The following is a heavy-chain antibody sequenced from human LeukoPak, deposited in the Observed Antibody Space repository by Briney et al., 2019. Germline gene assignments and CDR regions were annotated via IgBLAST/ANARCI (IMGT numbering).Heavy chain of an antibody. CDR1: GFTFSTYS. Sequence: PGGSLRLSCAASGFTFSTYSMNWVRQAPGKGLEWVSSISSNFSYIRYADSVKGRFTISRDNAKNLLYLQMSSLRAEDTAVYYCARRNPGYSSSWYFNDYWGQGTLVTVSS. CDR3: ARRNPGYSSSWYFNDY. V-gene: IGHV3-21*01. J-gene: IGHJ4*02. D-gene: IGHD6-13*01. CDR2: ISSNFSYI.